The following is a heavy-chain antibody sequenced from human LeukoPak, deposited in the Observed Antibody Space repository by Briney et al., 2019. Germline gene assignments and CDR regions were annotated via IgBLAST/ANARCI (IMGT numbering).Heavy chain of an antibody. CDR2: INAGNGNT. D-gene: IGHD3-10*01. CDR1: GYTFTSYA. CDR3: ARGRGMVRGVVNWFDP. Sequence: ASVKVSCKASGYTFTSYAMHWVRQAPGQRLEWMGWINAGNGNTKYSQKFQGRVTITRDTSASTAYMELSSLRYEDTAVYYCARGRGMVRGVVNWFDPWGQGTLVTVSS. V-gene: IGHV1-3*01. J-gene: IGHJ5*02.